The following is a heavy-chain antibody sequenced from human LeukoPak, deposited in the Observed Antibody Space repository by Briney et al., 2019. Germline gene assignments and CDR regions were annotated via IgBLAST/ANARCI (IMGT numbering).Heavy chain of an antibody. Sequence: ASVKVSCKASGYTFTYYSMHWVRQAPGQGLEWMGWINPNSGGTNYAQKFQGRVTMTRDTSISTAYMELSRLRSDDTAVYYCARYSSSSSLDYWGQGALVTVSS. CDR2: INPNSGGT. CDR3: ARYSSSSSLDY. D-gene: IGHD6-6*01. CDR1: GYTFTYYS. J-gene: IGHJ4*02. V-gene: IGHV1-2*02.